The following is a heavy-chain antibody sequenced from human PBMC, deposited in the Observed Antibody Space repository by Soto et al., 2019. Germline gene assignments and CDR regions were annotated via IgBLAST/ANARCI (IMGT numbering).Heavy chain of an antibody. J-gene: IGHJ6*02. D-gene: IGHD2-21*01. CDR1: GFTFDTYW. Sequence: LRLSCAASGFTFDTYWTNWVRQAPGKGPEWLSGINSDGTISSYADSVKGRFTISRDNARNTLSLQMNSLRADDTAVYYCARLSGDHSAFFSYGMDAWGQGTTVTVSS. CDR2: INSDGTIS. CDR3: ARLSGDHSAFFSYGMDA. V-gene: IGHV3-74*01.